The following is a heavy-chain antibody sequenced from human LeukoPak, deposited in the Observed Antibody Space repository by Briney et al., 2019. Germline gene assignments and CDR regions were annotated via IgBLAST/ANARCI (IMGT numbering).Heavy chain of an antibody. CDR1: GYTFTSYG. J-gene: IGHJ1*01. V-gene: IGHV1-18*01. CDR2: ISAYNGNT. D-gene: IGHD6-13*01. Sequence: GASVKVSCKASGYTFTSYGISWVRQAPGQGLEWMGWISAYNGNTNYAQKLQGRVTMTTDTSTSTAYMELRSLRSDDTVVYYCARDSYLTIAAAGTRYFQHWGQGTLVTVSS. CDR3: ARDSYLTIAAAGTRYFQH.